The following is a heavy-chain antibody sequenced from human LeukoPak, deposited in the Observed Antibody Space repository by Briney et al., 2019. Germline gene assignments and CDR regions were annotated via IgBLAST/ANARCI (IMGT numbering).Heavy chain of an antibody. J-gene: IGHJ4*02. CDR1: GFTFSSYG. CDR2: ISYDGSNK. V-gene: IGHV3-30*18. Sequence: GGSLRLSCAASGFTFSSYGMHWVRQAPGKGLGWVAVISYDGSNKYYADSVKGRFTISRDNSKNTLYLQMNSLRAEDTAVYYCAKEGGSGWSYDYWGQGTLVTVSS. CDR3: AKEGGSGWSYDY. D-gene: IGHD6-19*01.